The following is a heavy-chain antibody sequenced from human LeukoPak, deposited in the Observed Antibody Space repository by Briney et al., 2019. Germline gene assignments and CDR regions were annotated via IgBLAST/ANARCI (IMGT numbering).Heavy chain of an antibody. Sequence: GGSLRLSCAASGFTFSSYAMSWVRQAPGKGLEWVSAISGSGGSTYYAASVKGRFTSSRDNSKNTLYLQMNSLRAEDTAVYYWAKDGGSYRLPQVDYYYGMDVWGQGTLVTVSS. D-gene: IGHD1-26*01. CDR1: GFTFSSYA. J-gene: IGHJ6*02. V-gene: IGHV3-23*01. CDR2: ISGSGGST. CDR3: AKDGGSYRLPQVDYYYGMDV.